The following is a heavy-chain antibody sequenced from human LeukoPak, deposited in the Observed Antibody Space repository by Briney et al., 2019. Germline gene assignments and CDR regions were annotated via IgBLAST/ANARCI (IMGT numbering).Heavy chain of an antibody. CDR2: IGGSGGST. V-gene: IGHV3-23*01. D-gene: IGHD3-3*01. CDR1: GFTFSSYA. CDR3: AKDGPDDFWTGYDY. J-gene: IGHJ4*02. Sequence: GGSLRLSCAASGFTFSSYAMSWVRQAPGKGLEWVSAIGGSGGSTYYADSVTGRFTISRDNSKNTLYLQMNSLRAEDTAVYYCAKDGPDDFWTGYDYWGQGTLVTVSP.